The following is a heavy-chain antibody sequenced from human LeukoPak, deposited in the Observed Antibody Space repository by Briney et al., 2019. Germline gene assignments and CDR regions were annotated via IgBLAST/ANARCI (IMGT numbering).Heavy chain of an antibody. D-gene: IGHD3-10*01. Sequence: GGSLRLSCAASGFTFSSYWMSWVRQAPGKGLEWAANIKQDGSEKYYVDSVKGRFTISRDNAKNSLYLQMNSLRAEDTAVYYCARGDPGQREYYSNWFDPWGQGTLVTVSS. CDR2: IKQDGSEK. J-gene: IGHJ5*02. CDR1: GFTFSSYW. CDR3: ARGDPGQREYYSNWFDP. V-gene: IGHV3-7*03.